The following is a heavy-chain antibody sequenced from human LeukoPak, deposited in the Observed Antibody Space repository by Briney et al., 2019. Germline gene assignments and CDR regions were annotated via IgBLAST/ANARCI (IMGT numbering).Heavy chain of an antibody. CDR3: ARGGHYYDSSGYYQGVYDAFNI. V-gene: IGHV1-18*01. Sequence: GASVKVSCKXSGYTFTSYGISWVRQAPGQGLESMGWISAYHGNTNYAQKLQGRVTMTTDTSTNTAYMELRSLRSDDTAVYYCARGGHYYDSSGYYQGVYDAFNIWGQGTMVTVSS. J-gene: IGHJ3*02. CDR1: GYTFTSYG. D-gene: IGHD3-22*01. CDR2: ISAYHGNT.